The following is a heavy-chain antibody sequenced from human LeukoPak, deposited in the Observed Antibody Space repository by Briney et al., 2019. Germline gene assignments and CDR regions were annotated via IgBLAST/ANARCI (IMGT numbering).Heavy chain of an antibody. J-gene: IGHJ4*02. D-gene: IGHD3-22*01. CDR2: IYYSGST. CDR1: GGSISNSSYY. V-gene: IGHV4-39*07. CDR3: ARPSRNYYDSSGYYPN. Sequence: SETLSLTCTVSGGSISNSSYYWGWIRQPPGKGLEWIGSIYYSGSTYYNPSLKSRVTISVDTSKNQFSLKLSSVTAADTAVYYCARPSRNYYDSSGYYPNWGQGTLVTVSS.